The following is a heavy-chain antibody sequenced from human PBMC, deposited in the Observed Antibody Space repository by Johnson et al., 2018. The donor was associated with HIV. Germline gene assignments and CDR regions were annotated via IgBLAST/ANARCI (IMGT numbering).Heavy chain of an antibody. V-gene: IGHV3-NL1*01. CDR3: AREWELLNYAFDI. J-gene: IGHJ3*02. CDR2: IYSGGST. Sequence: QVQLVESGGGVVQPGRSLRLSCAASGFTFSTYGMHWVRQAPGKGLEWVSVIYSGGSTYYADSVKGRFTISRDNSKNTLYLQMNSLRAEDTAVYYCAREWELLNYAFDIWGQGTMVTVSS. D-gene: IGHD1-26*01. CDR1: GFTFSTYG.